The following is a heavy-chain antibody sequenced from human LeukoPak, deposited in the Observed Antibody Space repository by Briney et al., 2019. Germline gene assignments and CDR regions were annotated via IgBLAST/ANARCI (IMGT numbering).Heavy chain of an antibody. CDR1: GYTFTSYY. V-gene: IGHV1-46*01. Sequence: ASVKASCKASGYTFTSYYMHWVRQAPGQGLEWMGIINPSGGSTSYAQKFQGRVTMTRDTSTSTVYMELSSLRSEDTAVYYCARWYYGSGSYYHYFDYWGQGTLVTVSS. CDR2: INPSGGST. D-gene: IGHD3-10*01. J-gene: IGHJ4*02. CDR3: ARWYYGSGSYYHYFDY.